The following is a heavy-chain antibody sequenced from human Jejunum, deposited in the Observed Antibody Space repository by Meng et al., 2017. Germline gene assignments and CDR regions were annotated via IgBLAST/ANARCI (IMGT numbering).Heavy chain of an antibody. J-gene: IGHJ4*02. V-gene: IGHV6-1*01. CDR2: TYYRSKWDN. D-gene: IGHD3-10*01. CDR1: GDRVYSRLVT. CDR3: ARVRGGVFEN. Sequence: HQTGSGRVTPTQTLSLACAILGDRVYSRLVTWNWIRQSPSRDLEWLGKTYYRSKWDNDYSVSVKSRMTISADTSKNHFSLQLNSGTTDNTAVYYCARVRGGVFENWGQGTLVTVSS.